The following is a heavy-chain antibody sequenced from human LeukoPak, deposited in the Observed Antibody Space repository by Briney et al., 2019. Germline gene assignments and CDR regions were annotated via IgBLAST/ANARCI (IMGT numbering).Heavy chain of an antibody. CDR1: GYTFTGYY. J-gene: IGHJ4*02. D-gene: IGHD3-10*01. CDR3: ARVGMVRGVIAYYFDY. V-gene: IGHV1-2*02. CDR2: INPNSGGT. Sequence: EASVKVSCRASGYTFTGYYMHWVRQAPGQGLEWMGWINPNSGGTNYAQKFQGRVTMTRDTSISTAYMELSRLRSDDTAVYYCARVGMVRGVIAYYFDYWGQGTLVTVSS.